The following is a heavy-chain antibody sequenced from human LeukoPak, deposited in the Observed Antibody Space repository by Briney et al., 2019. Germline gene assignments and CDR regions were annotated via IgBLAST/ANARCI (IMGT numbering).Heavy chain of an antibody. V-gene: IGHV3-23*01. CDR2: ISGNGGST. D-gene: IGHD5-18*01. CDR1: GFTFSSFA. J-gene: IGHJ4*02. CDR3: AKLGSYSYGQRVDY. Sequence: GGSLRLSCAASGFTFSSFAMSWVRQTPGQGLEWVSAISGNGGSTYYADSVKGRFTISRDNSKNTLYLQMNSLRAEDTAVYYCAKLGSYSYGQRVDYWGQGTLVTVSS.